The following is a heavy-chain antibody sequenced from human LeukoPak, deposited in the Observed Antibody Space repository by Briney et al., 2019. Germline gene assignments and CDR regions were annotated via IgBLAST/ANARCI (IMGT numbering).Heavy chain of an antibody. CDR2: IYYSGST. J-gene: IGHJ4*02. Sequence: SETLSLTCTVSGGSISSSNYYWGWIRQPPGKGLEWIGSIYYSGSTYYNPSLKSRVTISVDTSKNQFSLKLSSVTAADTAVYYCARQGGLYYYGSGSKYFDYWGQGTLVTVSS. V-gene: IGHV4-39*01. D-gene: IGHD3-10*01. CDR3: ARQGGLYYYGSGSKYFDY. CDR1: GGSISSSNYY.